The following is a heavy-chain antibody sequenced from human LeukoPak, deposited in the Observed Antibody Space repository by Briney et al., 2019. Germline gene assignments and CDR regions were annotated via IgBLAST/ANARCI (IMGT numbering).Heavy chain of an antibody. Sequence: SETLSLTCAVYGGSFSGYYWSWIRQPPGKGLECNGEINHSGSTNYNPSLKSRVTISVDTSKTQFSPKLSSVTAADTAVYYCARASPTGWRVRGTPYYFDYWGQGTLVTVSS. CDR3: ARASPTGWRVRGTPYYFDY. V-gene: IGHV4-34*01. CDR2: INHSGST. D-gene: IGHD3-16*01. CDR1: GGSFSGYY. J-gene: IGHJ4*02.